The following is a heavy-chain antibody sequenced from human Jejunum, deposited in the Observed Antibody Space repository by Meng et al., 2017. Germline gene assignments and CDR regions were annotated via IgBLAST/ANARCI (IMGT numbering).Heavy chain of an antibody. Sequence: VQVVESGGTLAKPGGCLRLSCVPSGFRFGDDHMAWIRQAPGKEPEWISYXSVGGSIMYYADSVKGRFTISRDDAKNSVYLQMNSLRAEDTAVYYCTRDGAYRRFDSWGRGTLVTAPQ. CDR1: GFRFGDDH. D-gene: IGHD3-16*01. CDR2: XSVGGSIM. CDR3: TRDGAYRRFDS. J-gene: IGHJ5*01. V-gene: IGHV3-11*01.